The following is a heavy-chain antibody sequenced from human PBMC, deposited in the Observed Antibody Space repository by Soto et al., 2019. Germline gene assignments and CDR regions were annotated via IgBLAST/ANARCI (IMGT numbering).Heavy chain of an antibody. CDR2: ISSSSSTI. J-gene: IGHJ1*01. CDR3: ARDRVESGYPEYFQH. CDR1: GFTFSSYS. Sequence: GGSLRLSCAASGFTFSSYSMNWVRQAPGKGLEWVSYISSSSSTIYYADSVKGRFTISRDNAKNTLYLQMNSLRAEDTAVYYCARDRVESGYPEYFQHWGQGTLVTVSP. D-gene: IGHD3-22*01. V-gene: IGHV3-48*01.